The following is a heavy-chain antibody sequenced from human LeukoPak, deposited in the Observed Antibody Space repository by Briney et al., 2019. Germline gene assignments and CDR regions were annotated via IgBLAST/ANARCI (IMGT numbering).Heavy chain of an antibody. Sequence: GSLRLSCAASGFTVSSNYMSWVRQPPAKGLEWIGEYFRSGTTNYNPSLKSRVTISVDESRNQFSLNLSSVTAADTAVYYCACHTGWSGPAEWGQGKLVTVSS. D-gene: IGHD6-19*01. CDR3: ACHTGWSGPAE. J-gene: IGHJ4*02. CDR1: GFTVSSNY. V-gene: IGHV4-4*02. CDR2: YFRSGTT.